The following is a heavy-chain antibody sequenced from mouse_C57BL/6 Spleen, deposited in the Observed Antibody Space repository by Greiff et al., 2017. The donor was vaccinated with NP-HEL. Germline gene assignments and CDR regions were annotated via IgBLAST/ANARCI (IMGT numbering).Heavy chain of an antibody. J-gene: IGHJ4*01. V-gene: IGHV5-6*01. CDR2: ISSGGSYT. CDR3: ARDSPMDY. Sequence: EVQLVESGGDLVKPGGSLKLSCAASGFTFSSYGMSWVRQTPDQRLEWVATISSGGSYTYYPDSVKGRFTISRDNAKNTLYLQMSSLKSEDTAMYYCARDSPMDYWGQGTSVTVSS. CDR1: GFTFSSYG.